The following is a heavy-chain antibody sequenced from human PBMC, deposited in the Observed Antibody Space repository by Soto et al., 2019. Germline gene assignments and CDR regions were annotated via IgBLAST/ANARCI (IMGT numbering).Heavy chain of an antibody. V-gene: IGHV3-74*01. Sequence: EVQLVESGGGLVQPGGSLRLSCAASGFTYSTYWMHWVRQAPGKGLVWVSRINGDGSSTSYADSVKGRFTISRDNAKNTVYLHINSLRAEDTAVYYCARGTGWYFDLWGRGTLVTDSS. CDR2: INGDGSST. J-gene: IGHJ2*01. CDR3: ARGTGWYFDL. D-gene: IGHD2-2*01. CDR1: GFTYSTYW.